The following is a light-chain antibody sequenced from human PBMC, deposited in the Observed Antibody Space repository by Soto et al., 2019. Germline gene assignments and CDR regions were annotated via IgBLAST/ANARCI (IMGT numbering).Light chain of an antibody. CDR2: GAS. Sequence: EVVLTQSPGTLSLFPGERATLSCRASQSVSSNHLAWYQQKPGQARRLLIYGASSRATGIPDRFSGSGSGTDFTLTISRLEPGDFAVYYWQQYGSSPLTFGGGTKVEIK. J-gene: IGKJ4*01. CDR3: QQYGSSPLT. CDR1: QSVSSNH. V-gene: IGKV3-20*01.